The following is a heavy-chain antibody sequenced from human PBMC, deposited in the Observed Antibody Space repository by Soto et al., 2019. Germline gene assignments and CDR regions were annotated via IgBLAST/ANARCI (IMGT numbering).Heavy chain of an antibody. V-gene: IGHV3-21*01. J-gene: IGHJ5*02. CDR3: ARVSDYGDYARGSWFDP. CDR1: GFTFSSYS. CDR2: ITSSSSYI. D-gene: IGHD4-17*01. Sequence: EVQLVESGGGLVKPGGSLRLSCAASGFTFSSYSMNWVRQAPGKGLEWVSSITSSSSYIYYADSVKGRFTISRDNAKNSLHLQLNSLRAEDTAVYYCARVSDYGDYARGSWFDPWGQGTLVTVSS.